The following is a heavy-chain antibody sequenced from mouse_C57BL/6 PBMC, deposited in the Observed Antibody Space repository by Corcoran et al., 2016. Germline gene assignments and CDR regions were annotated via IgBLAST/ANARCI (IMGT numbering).Heavy chain of an antibody. CDR2: INTYSGVP. J-gene: IGHJ2*01. D-gene: IGHD2-3*01. CDR3: ARWGYYDYVDY. V-gene: IGHV9-3*01. Sequence: QIQLVQSGPELKKPLETVKISCKASGYIFTTYGMSWVKQAPGKGLKWMGWINTYSGVPTYADDFQGRFAFSLETSASTAYLQINNLKNEDTATYFCARWGYYDYVDYWGQGTTLTVSS. CDR1: GYIFTTYG.